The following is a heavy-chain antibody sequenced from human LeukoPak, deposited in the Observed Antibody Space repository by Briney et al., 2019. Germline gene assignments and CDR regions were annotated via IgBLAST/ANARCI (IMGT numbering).Heavy chain of an antibody. J-gene: IGHJ4*02. D-gene: IGHD5-24*01. CDR1: GGSFSGYY. CDR3: ARGVVSDGYNFFYY. CDR2: INHSGST. V-gene: IGHV4-34*01. Sequence: KPSETLSLTCAVSGGSFSGYYWSWIRQPPGKGLEWIGEINHSGSTNYNPSLKSRVTISVDTSKNQFSLKLSSVTAADTAVYYCARGVVSDGYNFFYYWGQGTLVTVSS.